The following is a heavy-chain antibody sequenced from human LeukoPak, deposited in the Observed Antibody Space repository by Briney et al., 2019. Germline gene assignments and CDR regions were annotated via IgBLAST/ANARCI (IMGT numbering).Heavy chain of an antibody. CDR2: INSSGGST. J-gene: IGHJ6*02. CDR1: GYTFTRFY. CDR3: ARDPYDASGDYVERYGMDV. D-gene: IGHD3-22*01. V-gene: IGHV1-46*01. Sequence: GASVKVSCKASGYTFTRFYIHWVRQAPGQGLEWMGIINSSGGSTNYAQRFQGRATMTRDTSTSTVNMELSSLRSEDTAVYYCARDPYDASGDYVERYGMDVWGQGTTVTVSS.